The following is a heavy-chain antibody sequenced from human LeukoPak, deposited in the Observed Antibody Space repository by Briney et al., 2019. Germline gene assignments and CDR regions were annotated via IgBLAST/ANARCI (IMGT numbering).Heavy chain of an antibody. CDR3: ARTHSSGWSGSYWYFDL. Sequence: PSQTLSLTCTVSGGSISRGSYYWSWIRQPAGKGLEWIGRIYTSGSTNYNPSLKSRVTISVDTSKNQFSLKLSSVTAADTAVYYCARTHSSGWSGSYWYFDLWGRGTLVTVSS. D-gene: IGHD6-19*01. J-gene: IGHJ2*01. CDR1: GGSISRGSYY. CDR2: IYTSGST. V-gene: IGHV4-61*02.